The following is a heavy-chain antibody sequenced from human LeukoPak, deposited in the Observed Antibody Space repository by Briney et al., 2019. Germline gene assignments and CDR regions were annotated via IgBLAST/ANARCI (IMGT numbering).Heavy chain of an antibody. CDR2: ISWNSGYI. V-gene: IGHV3-9*01. D-gene: IGHD6-19*01. Sequence: GRSLRLSCAASGFTFDNYAMHWVRQAPGKGLEWLSIISWNSGYIGYADSVKGRFTISRDNAKKSLDLQMDSLRAADTAFYYCAKVRGTYSSGYFFDYWGQGTLVTGSS. CDR3: AKVRGTYSSGYFFDY. CDR1: GFTFDNYA. J-gene: IGHJ4*02.